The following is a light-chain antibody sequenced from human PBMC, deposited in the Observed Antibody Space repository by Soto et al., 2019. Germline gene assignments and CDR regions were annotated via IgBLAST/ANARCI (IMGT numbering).Light chain of an antibody. CDR2: EVS. V-gene: IGLV2-14*01. CDR1: GTDVGQYNF. J-gene: IGLJ1*01. Sequence: SVLTQPPSASGSPGQSVTISCTGAGTDVGQYNFVSWYQHHPDKAPKLMISEVSNRPSGVSDRFSGSKSGNTASLTISGLQAEDEADYYCASLTTTSFVFGTGTKVTVL. CDR3: ASLTTTSFV.